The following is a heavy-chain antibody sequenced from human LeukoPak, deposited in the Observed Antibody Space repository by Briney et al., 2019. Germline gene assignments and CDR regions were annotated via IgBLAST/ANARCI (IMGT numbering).Heavy chain of an antibody. D-gene: IGHD6-13*01. V-gene: IGHV3-23*01. CDR3: AKGYSTNWYLFDY. Sequence: PGGSLRLSCAASGFTFSSYVMTWVRQAPGKGLEWVSGISGSGGSTYYADSVKGRFTISRDNSKSTLYLQTNSLSVEDTALYYCAKGYSTNWYLFDYWGQGSLVTVSS. J-gene: IGHJ4*02. CDR1: GFTFSSYV. CDR2: ISGSGGST.